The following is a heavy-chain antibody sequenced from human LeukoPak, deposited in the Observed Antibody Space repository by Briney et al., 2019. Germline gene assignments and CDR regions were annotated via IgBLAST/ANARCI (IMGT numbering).Heavy chain of an antibody. V-gene: IGHV1-2*02. J-gene: IGHJ5*02. CDR3: ARDRTIVVVPAAKEDWFDP. CDR2: INPNSGGT. D-gene: IGHD2-2*01. CDR1: GYTLTGYY. Sequence: ASVKVSCKASGYTLTGYYMHWVRQAPGQGLEWMEWINPNSGGTNYAQKFQGRVTMTRDTSISTAYMELSRLRSDDTAVYYCARDRTIVVVPAAKEDWFDPWGQGTLVTVSS.